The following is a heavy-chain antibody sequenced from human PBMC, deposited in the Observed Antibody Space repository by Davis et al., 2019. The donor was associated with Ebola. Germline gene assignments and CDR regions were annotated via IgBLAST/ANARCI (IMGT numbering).Heavy chain of an antibody. CDR3: ARGGGDY. Sequence: AASVKVSCKASGGTFSSYAISWVRQAPGQGLEWMGRIIPILGIANYTQKFQGRVTITADKSTSTAYMELSSLRSDDSAVYYCARGGGDYWGQGTLVTVSS. CDR1: GGTFSSYA. D-gene: IGHD3-16*01. J-gene: IGHJ4*02. V-gene: IGHV1-69*04. CDR2: IIPILGIA.